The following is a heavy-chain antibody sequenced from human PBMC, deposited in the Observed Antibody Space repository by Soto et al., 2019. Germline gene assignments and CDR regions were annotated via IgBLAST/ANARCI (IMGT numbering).Heavy chain of an antibody. Sequence: PGGSLRLSCAASDFDFSSYGIHWVRHTPGKGPEWISLISWDGGRTLYSDSVKGRFIISRDNSKNSLYLQMNSLTTEDTALYFCARHSYDVLTGQKRYFDHWGQGTLVT. D-gene: IGHD3-9*01. CDR3: ARHSYDVLTGQKRYFDH. V-gene: IGHV3-43*01. J-gene: IGHJ4*02. CDR2: ISWDGGRT. CDR1: DFDFSSYG.